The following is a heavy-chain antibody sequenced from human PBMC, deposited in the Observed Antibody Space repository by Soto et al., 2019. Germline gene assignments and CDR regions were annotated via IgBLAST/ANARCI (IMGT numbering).Heavy chain of an antibody. J-gene: IGHJ4*02. CDR2: MSPKTGNT. Sequence: QVQLLQSGAEVKNPGASVKVSCKASGYTFTSLDINWMRQAPGQGLEWMGWMSPKTGNTGYAQKFQDRVTMTWNIATSTAYMDLSSLTSEDTAVYYCARGVAAGVDFWGQGTPVTVSS. D-gene: IGHD2-15*01. V-gene: IGHV1-8*01. CDR1: GYTFTSLD. CDR3: ARGVAAGVDF.